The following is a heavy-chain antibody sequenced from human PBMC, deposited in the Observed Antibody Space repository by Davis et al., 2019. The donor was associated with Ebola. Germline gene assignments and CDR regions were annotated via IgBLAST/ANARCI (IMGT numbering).Heavy chain of an antibody. J-gene: IGHJ4*02. CDR1: GFTVSSNY. CDR2: ISGSGGST. V-gene: IGHV3-23*01. D-gene: IGHD1-26*01. Sequence: PGGSLRLFCAASGFTVSSNYMSWVRQAPGKGLEWVSAISGSGGSTYYADSVKGRFTISRDNSKNTLYLQMNSLRAEGTAVYYCAKDPWSGSSQFGYWGQGTLVTVSS. CDR3: AKDPWSGSSQFGY.